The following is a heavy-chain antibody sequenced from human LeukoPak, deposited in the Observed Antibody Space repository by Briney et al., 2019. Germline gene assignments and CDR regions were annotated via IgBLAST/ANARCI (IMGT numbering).Heavy chain of an antibody. V-gene: IGHV3-7*01. CDR1: GFTFSSYW. CDR2: IKQDGSEK. D-gene: IGHD3-10*01. J-gene: IGHJ6*02. CDR3: AREGITMVRGVVYYYYGMDV. Sequence: GGSLRLSCAASGFTFSSYWMSWVRQAPGKGLEWVANIKQDGSEKYYVDSVKGRFTISRDNAKNSLYLQMNSLRAKDTAVYYCAREGITMVRGVVYYYYGMDVWGQGTTVTVSS.